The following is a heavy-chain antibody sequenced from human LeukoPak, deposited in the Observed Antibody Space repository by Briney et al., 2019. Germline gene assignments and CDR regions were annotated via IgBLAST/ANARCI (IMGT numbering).Heavy chain of an antibody. CDR3: ARGGEQQLVLDYYYYGMDV. V-gene: IGHV3-13*04. D-gene: IGHD6-13*01. Sequence: GGSLGLSCAASGFTFSSYDMHWVRQATGKGLEWVSAIGTAGDTYYPGSVKGRFTISRENAKNSLYLQMNSLRAGDTAVYYCARGGEQQLVLDYYYYGMDVWGQGTTVTVSS. J-gene: IGHJ6*02. CDR1: GFTFSSYD. CDR2: IGTAGDT.